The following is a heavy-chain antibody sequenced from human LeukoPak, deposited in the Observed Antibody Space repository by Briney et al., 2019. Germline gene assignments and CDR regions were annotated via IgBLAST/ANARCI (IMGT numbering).Heavy chain of an antibody. D-gene: IGHD5-24*01. V-gene: IGHV4-4*07. J-gene: IGHJ4*02. CDR1: GASISSYY. CDR2: LFTSGST. Sequence: PETLSLTCAVSGASISSYYWSWIRQPAGKGLEWIGRLFTSGSTKYNPSLKSRVTIVVDKSKKHFSLKLSSVAAADTAVYYCARDTGDGFYDYWGQGSLVTVSS. CDR3: ARDTGDGFYDY.